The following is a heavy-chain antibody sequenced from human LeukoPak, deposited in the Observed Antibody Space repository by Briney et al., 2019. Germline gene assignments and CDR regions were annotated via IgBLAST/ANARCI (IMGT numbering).Heavy chain of an antibody. D-gene: IGHD1-26*01. CDR3: VRDLGVGAPGEDY. J-gene: IGHJ4*02. CDR1: GFTFSNYA. V-gene: IGHV3-7*03. CDR2: IKQDGSEN. Sequence: GGSLRLSCAASGFTFSNYAMSWVRQAPGKGLEWVANIKQDGSENYYVDSVKGRFTISRDNAKNSLYLQMNSLRAEDTAVYYCVRDLGVGAPGEDYWGQGTLVTVSS.